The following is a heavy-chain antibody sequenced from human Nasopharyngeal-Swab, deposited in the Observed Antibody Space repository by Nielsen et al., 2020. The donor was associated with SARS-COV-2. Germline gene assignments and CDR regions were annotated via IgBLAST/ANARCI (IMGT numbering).Heavy chain of an antibody. D-gene: IGHD1-26*01. CDR3: AKEPSSGSYPS. CDR1: GFTFSSYG. CDR2: ISYDGSNK. J-gene: IGHJ4*02. V-gene: IGHV3-30*18. Sequence: GESLKISYAASGFTFSSYGMHWVRQAPGKGLEWVAVISYDGSNKYYADSVKGRFTISRDNSKNTLYLQMNSLRAEDTAVYYCAKEPSSGSYPSWGQGTLVTVSS.